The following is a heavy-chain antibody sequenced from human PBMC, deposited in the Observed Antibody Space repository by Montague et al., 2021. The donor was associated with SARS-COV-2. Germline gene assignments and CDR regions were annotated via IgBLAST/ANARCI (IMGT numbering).Heavy chain of an antibody. CDR2: IYYSGST. CDR3: ARHGVLWFGVAVNWFDP. CDR1: GGSISSYY. D-gene: IGHD3-10*01. V-gene: IGHV4-59*08. Sequence: SETLSLTCTVSGGSISSYYWSWIRQPPGKGLEWIGYIYYSGSTNYNPSLKSRVTISVDTSKNQFSLKLSSVTAADTAVYYCARHGVLWFGVAVNWFDPWGQGTLVTVSS. J-gene: IGHJ5*02.